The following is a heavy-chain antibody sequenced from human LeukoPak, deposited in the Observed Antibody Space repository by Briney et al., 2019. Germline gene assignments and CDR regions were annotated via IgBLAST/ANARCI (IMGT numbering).Heavy chain of an antibody. D-gene: IGHD5-18*01. CDR2: IKEDGSEK. CDR1: GFTFSSYW. V-gene: IGHV3-7*03. CDR3: AKDGSLFGYGLSSRFDY. J-gene: IGHJ4*02. Sequence: PGGSLRPSCAASGFTFSSYWMSWVRQAPGKGLEWVANIKEDGSEKYYVDSVKGRFTISRDNAKNSLYLQMNSLRAEDTALYYCAKDGSLFGYGLSSRFDYWGQGTLVTVSS.